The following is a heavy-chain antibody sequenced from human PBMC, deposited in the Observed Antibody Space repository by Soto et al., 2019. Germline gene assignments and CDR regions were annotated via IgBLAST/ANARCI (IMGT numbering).Heavy chain of an antibody. Sequence: GGSLRLSCAASGFTFSSYGMHWVRQAPGKGLEWVAVISYDGSNKYYADSVKGRFTISRDNSKNTLYLQMNSLRAEDTAVYYCAKVPQVGGFGELFGWFDPWGQGTLVTVSS. V-gene: IGHV3-30*18. CDR1: GFTFSSYG. D-gene: IGHD3-10*01. J-gene: IGHJ5*02. CDR2: ISYDGSNK. CDR3: AKVPQVGGFGELFGWFDP.